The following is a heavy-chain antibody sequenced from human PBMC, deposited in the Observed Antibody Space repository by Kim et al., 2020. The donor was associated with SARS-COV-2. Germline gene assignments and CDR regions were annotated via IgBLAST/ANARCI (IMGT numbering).Heavy chain of an antibody. CDR1: GFSFTHAW. J-gene: IGHJ4*02. CDR3: LTDPLDNYYDSSGHFH. CDR2: IKSKVDGGTT. D-gene: IGHD3-22*01. Sequence: GGSLRLSCATSGFSFTHAWMSWVRQAPGKGLEWVGRIKSKVDGGTTDYASPVNGRFIISRDDPGNTLYLQMNSLKIEDTAVYFCLTDPLDNYYDSSGHFHWGQGTLVTVSS. V-gene: IGHV3-15*01.